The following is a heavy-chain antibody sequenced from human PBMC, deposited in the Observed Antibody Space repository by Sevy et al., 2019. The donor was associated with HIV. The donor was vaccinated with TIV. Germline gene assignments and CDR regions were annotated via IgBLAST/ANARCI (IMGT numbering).Heavy chain of an antibody. J-gene: IGHJ6*03. CDR1: GYTFTSYY. CDR3: GRDRSTMVRGVIYYYYYYMDV. V-gene: IGHV1-46*01. D-gene: IGHD3-10*01. CDR2: INPSGGST. Sequence: ASVKVSCKASGYTFTSYYMHWVRQAPGQGLEWMGIINPSGGSTSYAQKFQGRVTMTRDTSTSTVYMEVSSLRSEDTAVYYCGRDRSTMVRGVIYYYYYYMDVWGKGTTVTVSS.